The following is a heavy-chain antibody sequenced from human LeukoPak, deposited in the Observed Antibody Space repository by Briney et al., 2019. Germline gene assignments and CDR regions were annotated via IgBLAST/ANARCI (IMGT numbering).Heavy chain of an antibody. J-gene: IGHJ6*03. D-gene: IGHD3-10*01. CDR3: ASVTMVRGVIWSYYYYYMDV. V-gene: IGHV4-59*08. CDR2: IYYSGST. Sequence: KPSETLSLTCTVSGGSISSYYWSWIRQPPGKGLEWIGYIYYSGSTYYNPSLKSRVTISVDTSKNQFSLKLSSVTAADTAVYYCASVTMVRGVIWSYYYYYMDVWGKGTTVTISS. CDR1: GGSISSYY.